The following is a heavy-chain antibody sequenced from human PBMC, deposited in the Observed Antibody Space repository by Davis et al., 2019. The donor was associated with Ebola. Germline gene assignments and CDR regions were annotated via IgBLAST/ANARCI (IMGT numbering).Heavy chain of an antibody. CDR2: IKDDESEK. Sequence: PGGSLRLSCKASGFTFSTYWMHWVRQAPGKGLEWVANIKDDESEKYHVDSVRGRFTVSRDNAKNTLFLQMNSLRADDTAVYYCARDVAGRAGYWGQGTLVTVSS. D-gene: IGHD1-14*01. V-gene: IGHV3-7*01. J-gene: IGHJ4*02. CDR3: ARDVAGRAGY. CDR1: GFTFSTYW.